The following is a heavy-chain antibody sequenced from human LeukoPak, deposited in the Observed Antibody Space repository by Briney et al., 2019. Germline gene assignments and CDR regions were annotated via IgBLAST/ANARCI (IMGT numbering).Heavy chain of an antibody. CDR1: GFTFSSYA. Sequence: TGGSLRLSCAASGFTFSSYAMSWVRQAPGKGLEWVSTISASGGNTFYADSVKGRFTISRDNSKNTLHLQMNSLRAEDTAVYYCAREAIGGVIVVGTYYYGMDVWGQGTTVTVSS. D-gene: IGHD2-2*01. CDR2: ISASGGNT. CDR3: AREAIGGVIVVGTYYYGMDV. J-gene: IGHJ6*02. V-gene: IGHV3-23*01.